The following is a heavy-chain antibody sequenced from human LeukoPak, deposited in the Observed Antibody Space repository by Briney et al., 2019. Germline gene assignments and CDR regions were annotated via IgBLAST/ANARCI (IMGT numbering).Heavy chain of an antibody. CDR2: ISGSGGTT. V-gene: IGHV3-23*01. CDR3: AKVRANRFASFDY. CDR1: GFTFSSYG. J-gene: IGHJ4*02. D-gene: IGHD1/OR15-1a*01. Sequence: GGSLRLSCAASGFTFSSYGMSWVRQAPGKGLEWVSGISGSGGTTYYADSVKGRFTISRDNSKITLYLQMNSLKAEDTAVYYCAKVRANRFASFDYWGQGTLVTVSS.